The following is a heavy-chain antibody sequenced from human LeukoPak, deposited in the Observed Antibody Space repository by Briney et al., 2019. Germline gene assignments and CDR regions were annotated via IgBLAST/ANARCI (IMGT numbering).Heavy chain of an antibody. V-gene: IGHV1-2*02. D-gene: IGHD3-10*01. CDR1: GYTFTGYY. J-gene: IGHJ4*02. CDR3: ARGKGMTMVQGVINY. CDR2: INPNSGGT. Sequence: ASVKVSCKASGYTFTGYYMHWVRQAPGQGLEWMGWINPNSGGTSYAQKIQGRVTMTRDTSISTAYMELSRLISDDTAVYYCARGKGMTMVQGVINYWGQGTLVTVSS.